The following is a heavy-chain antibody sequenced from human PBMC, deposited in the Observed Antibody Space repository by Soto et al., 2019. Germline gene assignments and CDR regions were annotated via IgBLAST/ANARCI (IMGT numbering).Heavy chain of an antibody. J-gene: IGHJ4*02. D-gene: IGHD5-18*01. V-gene: IGHV1-69*13. Sequence: SVKVSCKASGGTISSYAISWVQQENGQGLEWMGGIIPIFGTANYAQKFQGRVTITADESTSTAYMELSSLRSEDTAVYYCARVDVHTGRTFGLDYWGQGILGSVSS. CDR3: ARVDVHTGRTFGLDY. CDR2: IIPIFGTA. CDR1: GGTISSYA.